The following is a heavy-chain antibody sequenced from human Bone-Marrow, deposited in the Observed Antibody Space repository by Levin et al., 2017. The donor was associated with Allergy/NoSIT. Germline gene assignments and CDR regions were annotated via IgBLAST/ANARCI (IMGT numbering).Heavy chain of an antibody. CDR1: GGTFSSYA. CDR2: IIPILGIA. CDR3: ARTYCSSTSCYGGGFDP. D-gene: IGHD2-2*01. V-gene: IGHV1-69*04. Sequence: ASVKVSCKASGGTFSSYAISWVRQAPGQGLEWMGRIIPILGIANYAQKFQGRVTITADKSTSTAYMELSSLRSEDTAVYYCARTYCSSTSCYGGGFDPWGQGTLVTVSS. J-gene: IGHJ5*02.